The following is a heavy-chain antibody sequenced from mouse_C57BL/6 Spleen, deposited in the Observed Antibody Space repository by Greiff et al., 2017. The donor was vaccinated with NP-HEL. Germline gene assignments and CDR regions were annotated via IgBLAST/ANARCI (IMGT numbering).Heavy chain of an antibody. CDR3: ARLRDGNYPYYAMDY. Sequence: QVQLQQPGAELVKPGASVKMSCKASGYTFTSYWITWVKQRPGQGLEWIGDIYPGSGSTNYNEKFKSKATLTVDTSSSTAYLQLSSLTSEDSAVYYCARLRDGNYPYYAMDYWGQGTSVTVSS. V-gene: IGHV1-55*01. D-gene: IGHD2-1*01. CDR2: IYPGSGST. J-gene: IGHJ4*01. CDR1: GYTFTSYW.